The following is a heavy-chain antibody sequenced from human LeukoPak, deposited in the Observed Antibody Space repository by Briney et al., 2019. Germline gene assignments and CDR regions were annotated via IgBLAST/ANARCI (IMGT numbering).Heavy chain of an antibody. V-gene: IGHV3-48*03. CDR3: AELDITMFGAV. Sequence: GGSLRLFCAASGFTFRSYETNWVPQAPGEGLEGGSYNSRSWSTIYYADSVKGRFPLPRDNAKNSLYLQMNSLTAEDTAVYYCAELDITMFGAVWGKGTTVTISS. CDR1: GFTFRSYE. D-gene: IGHD3-10*02. J-gene: IGHJ6*01. CDR2: NSRSWSTI.